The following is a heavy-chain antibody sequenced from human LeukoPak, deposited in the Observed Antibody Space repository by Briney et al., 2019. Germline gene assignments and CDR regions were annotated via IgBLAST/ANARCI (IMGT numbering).Heavy chain of an antibody. Sequence: GGSLRLSCAASGFIFSTYDMNWVRQAPGKGLEWLSFISRTSNTTYYADSVKGRFSISRDNAKESLYLQMSSLRADDTAVYYCARTTMTTITTGADLWGQGTLVIVSS. V-gene: IGHV3-48*01. D-gene: IGHD4-11*01. CDR2: ISRTSNTT. CDR1: GFIFSTYD. J-gene: IGHJ5*02. CDR3: ARTTMTTITTGADL.